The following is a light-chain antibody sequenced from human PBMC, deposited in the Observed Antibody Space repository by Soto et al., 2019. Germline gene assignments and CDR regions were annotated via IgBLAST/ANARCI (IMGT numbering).Light chain of an antibody. V-gene: IGLV2-23*02. J-gene: IGLJ2*01. Sequence: QSALTQPASVSGSPGQSITISCTGTSSDVGSYNLVSWYQQHPGKAPKLMIYEVSKRPSGVSNRFSGSKSGNTASLTISGLQAEDEADYYCCSYAGSSTFEVFGGGTPLTVL. CDR2: EVS. CDR1: SSDVGSYNL. CDR3: CSYAGSSTFEV.